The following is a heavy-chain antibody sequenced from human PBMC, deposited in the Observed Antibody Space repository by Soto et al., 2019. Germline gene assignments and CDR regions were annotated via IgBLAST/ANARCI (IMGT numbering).Heavy chain of an antibody. CDR2: IVVGSGNT. CDR3: AAAYYYDSSGYLSHFDY. CDR1: GLTFTSSA. V-gene: IGHV1-58*02. D-gene: IGHD3-22*01. J-gene: IGHJ4*02. Sequence: SVKVSCKASGLTFTSSAMQWVRQARGQRLEWIGWIVVGSGNTNYAQKFQERVTITRDMSTSTAYMELSSLRSEDTAVYYCAAAYYYDSSGYLSHFDYWGQGTPVTVSS.